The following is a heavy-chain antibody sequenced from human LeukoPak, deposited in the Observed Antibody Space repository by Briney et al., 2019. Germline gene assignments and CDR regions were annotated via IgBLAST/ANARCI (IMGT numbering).Heavy chain of an antibody. D-gene: IGHD2-15*01. CDR2: MSYDGSNK. CDR1: GFTFSSYA. J-gene: IGHJ4*02. V-gene: IGHV3-30-3*01. Sequence: GGALRLSCAASGFTFSSYAMHWVRQAPGKGLEGVAVMSYDGSNKYYADSVKGRFTISRDNSKNTLYLQMNSLRAEDTAVYYCARVMTPHDYWGQGTLVTVSS. CDR3: ARVMTPHDY.